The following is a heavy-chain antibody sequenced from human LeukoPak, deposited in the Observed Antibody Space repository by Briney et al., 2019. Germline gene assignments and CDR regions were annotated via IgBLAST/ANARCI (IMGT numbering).Heavy chain of an antibody. CDR1: GGTFSSYA. Sequence: GSSVKVSCKASGGTFSSYAVSWVRQAPGQGLEWMGRIIPILGIANYAQKFQGRVTITADKSTSTAYMELSSLRSEDTAVYYCARDPGLVPAANDYWGQGTLVTVSS. D-gene: IGHD2-2*01. CDR2: IIPILGIA. V-gene: IGHV1-69*04. CDR3: ARDPGLVPAANDY. J-gene: IGHJ4*02.